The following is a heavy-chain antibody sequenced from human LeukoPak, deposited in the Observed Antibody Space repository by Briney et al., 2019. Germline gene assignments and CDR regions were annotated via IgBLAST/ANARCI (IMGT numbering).Heavy chain of an antibody. J-gene: IGHJ3*02. D-gene: IGHD4-17*01. CDR3: ARHVVPFLWGRIGDYEGYAFDI. V-gene: IGHV1-18*01. CDR1: GYTFTSYG. CDR2: ISAYNGNT. Sequence: ASVKVSCKASGYTFTSYGISWVRQAPGQGLEWMGWISAYNGNTNYAQKLQGRVTMTTDTSTSTAYMELRSLRSDDTAVYYCARHVVPFLWGRIGDYEGYAFDIWGQGTMVTVSS.